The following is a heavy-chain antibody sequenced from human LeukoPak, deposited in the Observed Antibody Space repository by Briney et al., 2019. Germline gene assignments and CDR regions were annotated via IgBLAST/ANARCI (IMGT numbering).Heavy chain of an antibody. Sequence: SETLSLTCTVSGYSISSGYYWGWIRQPPGKGLEWIGSMYHSGSTYYNPSLKSRVTISVDTSKNQFSLKLSSVTAADTAVYYCARGGPTNFDYWGQGTLVTVSS. J-gene: IGHJ4*02. CDR2: MYHSGST. CDR3: ARGGPTNFDY. V-gene: IGHV4-38-2*02. CDR1: GYSISSGYY.